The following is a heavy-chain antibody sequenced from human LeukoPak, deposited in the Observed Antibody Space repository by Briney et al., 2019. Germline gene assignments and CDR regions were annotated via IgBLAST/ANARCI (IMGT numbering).Heavy chain of an antibody. Sequence: PGGSLRLSCAASGFTFDDYAMHWVRQAPGKGLEWVSGISWNSGSIGYADSVKGRFTISRDNSKNTLYLQMNSLRAEDTAVYYCAKDSWATPGYWGQGTLVTVSS. CDR3: AKDSWATPGY. D-gene: IGHD5-12*01. J-gene: IGHJ4*02. CDR2: ISWNSGSI. CDR1: GFTFDDYA. V-gene: IGHV3-9*01.